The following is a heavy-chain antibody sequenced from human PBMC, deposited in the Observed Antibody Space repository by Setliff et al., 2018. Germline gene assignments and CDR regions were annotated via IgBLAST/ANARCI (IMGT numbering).Heavy chain of an antibody. CDR3: ARDPSSVAARPGY. CDR2: INQSGNT. V-gene: IGHV4-34*10. Sequence: SETLSLTCTVYGGSFSDYYWGWIRQSPGKRPEWIAEINQSGNTNYNPSLNSRVSVSVDTPTNQFSLKVFSVTAADTAVYYCARDPSSVAARPGYWGQGTLVTVSS. J-gene: IGHJ4*02. CDR1: GGSFSDYY. D-gene: IGHD6-6*01.